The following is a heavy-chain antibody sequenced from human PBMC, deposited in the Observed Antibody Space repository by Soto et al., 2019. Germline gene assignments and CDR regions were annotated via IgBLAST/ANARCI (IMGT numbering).Heavy chain of an antibody. CDR3: GRGPSPRAPAGGTPYYYAMDV. Sequence: ASVKVSCKASGYDFTAYDINWVRQASGQGLEWMGWMNPINGATGTARRFQGRVSLSRNTATGTAYLELTSLRSDDTAVYYCGRGPSPRAPAGGTPYYYAMDVWGQGTTITVSS. V-gene: IGHV1-8*02. CDR2: MNPINGAT. J-gene: IGHJ6*02. CDR1: GYDFTAYD. D-gene: IGHD6-13*01.